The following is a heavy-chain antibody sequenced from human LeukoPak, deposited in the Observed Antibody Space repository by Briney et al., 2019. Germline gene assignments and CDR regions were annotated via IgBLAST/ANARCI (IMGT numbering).Heavy chain of an antibody. CDR2: IYSSGST. J-gene: IGHJ6*03. CDR3: GRRWYMGV. V-gene: IGHV4-4*09. CDR1: GDSISSYY. Sequence: SETLSLTCTVSGDSISSYYWSWIRQPPGKRLEWIGYIYSSGSTNYNPSLKSRVTMSVDTSKNQFSLKLSSVTAADTAVYYCGRRWYMGVWGKGTTVTVSS. D-gene: IGHD4-23*01.